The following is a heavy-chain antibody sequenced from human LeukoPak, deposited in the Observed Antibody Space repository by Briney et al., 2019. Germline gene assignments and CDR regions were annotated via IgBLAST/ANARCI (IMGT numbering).Heavy chain of an antibody. D-gene: IGHD5-18*01. CDR2: IYASGTT. J-gene: IGHJ4*02. CDR1: GGSIKSYY. Sequence: PSETLSLTCTVSGGSIKSYYWSWIRQPAGEGLEWLGHIYASGTTNYNPSLNSRVTMSVDTSKNQFSLMLASVTAADTDVYYCARVADRFGYNYGIDEYFDYWGQGTLVTVSS. CDR3: ARVADRFGYNYGIDEYFDY. V-gene: IGHV4-4*07.